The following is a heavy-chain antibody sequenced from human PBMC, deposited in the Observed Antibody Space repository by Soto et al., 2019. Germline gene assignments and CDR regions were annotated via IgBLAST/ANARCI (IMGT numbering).Heavy chain of an antibody. J-gene: IGHJ4*02. CDR2: IIPILGIA. V-gene: IGHV1-69*04. D-gene: IGHD2-8*02. CDR1: GYTFTGYA. CDR3: ARDKITGLFDY. Sequence: SVKVSCKASGYTFTGYAILWVRQAPGQGLEWMGRIIPILGIANYAQKFQGRVTITADKSTSTAYMELSSLRSEDTAVYYCARDKITGLFDYWGQGTLVTVSS.